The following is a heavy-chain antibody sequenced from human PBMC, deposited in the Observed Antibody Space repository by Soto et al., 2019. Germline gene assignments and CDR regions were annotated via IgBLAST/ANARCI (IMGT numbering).Heavy chain of an antibody. D-gene: IGHD1-1*01. CDR1: GAGDTFSNYG. J-gene: IGHJ4*02. CDR2: TIPALGTA. V-gene: IGHV1-69*06. Sequence: VQSGAEVKSPGSAVKVSCKVSGAGDTFSNYGLNWMRQAPGQGLEWMGGTIPALGTANYAQKFQGRVTITADTSTTTAYMDLSSLISDDTAVYYCWRHDKTALPPLDSWGQETLVSVSS. CDR3: WRHDKTALPPLDS.